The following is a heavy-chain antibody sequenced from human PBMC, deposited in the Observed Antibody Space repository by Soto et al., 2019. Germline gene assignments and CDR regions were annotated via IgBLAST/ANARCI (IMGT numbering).Heavy chain of an antibody. Sequence: QVQLQESGPGLVKPSQTLSLTCTVSGGSISSGDYYWSWIRQPPGKGLEWIGYIHYSGSTYYNPSLKSRVTISVDTSKNQFALKLSSVTAADTAVYYCARYYVDTAMVTDWFDPWGQGTLVTVSS. D-gene: IGHD5-18*01. J-gene: IGHJ5*02. CDR3: ARYYVDTAMVTDWFDP. CDR1: GGSISSGDYY. V-gene: IGHV4-30-4*01. CDR2: IHYSGST.